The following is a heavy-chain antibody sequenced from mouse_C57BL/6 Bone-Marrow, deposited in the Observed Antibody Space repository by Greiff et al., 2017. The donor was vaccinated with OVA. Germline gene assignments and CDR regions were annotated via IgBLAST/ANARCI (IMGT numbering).Heavy chain of an antibody. CDR1: GFTFSDYY. J-gene: IGHJ1*03. Sequence: EVQLVESEGGLVQPGSSMKLSCTASGFTFSDYYMAWVRQVPEKGLEWVANINYDGSSTYYLDSLKSRCIISRDNAKNILYLQLSSLKSEDSATYYCAREPWYFDVWGTGTTVTVSS. CDR2: INYDGSST. CDR3: AREPWYFDV. V-gene: IGHV5-16*01.